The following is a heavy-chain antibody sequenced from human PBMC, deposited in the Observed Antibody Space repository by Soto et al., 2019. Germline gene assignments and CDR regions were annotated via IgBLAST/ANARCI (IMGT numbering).Heavy chain of an antibody. CDR2: INSDGTIS. Sequence: GESLRLSCAASGFTFDTYWMNWVRQPPGKGPEWLSGINSDGTISSYADSVKGRFTISRDNARNTLSLQMNSLRADDTAVYYCARLSGDHSAFFSYGMDAWGQGTTVTVSS. D-gene: IGHD2-21*01. V-gene: IGHV3-74*01. CDR1: GFTFDTYW. J-gene: IGHJ6*02. CDR3: ARLSGDHSAFFSYGMDA.